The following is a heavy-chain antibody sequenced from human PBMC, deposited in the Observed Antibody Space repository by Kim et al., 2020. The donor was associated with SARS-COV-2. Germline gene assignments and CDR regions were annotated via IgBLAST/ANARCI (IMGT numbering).Heavy chain of an antibody. J-gene: IGHJ4*03. CDR2: IYPTGRT. V-gene: IGHV4-31*02. Sequence: SWPSQHPGRGLEWIGNIYPTGRTYYNPPLKSRVNVSIDMTQNQFALELGSVTAADTAVSYCAREPTSLRAGWMDHWGQGLLAT. CDR3: AREPTSLRAGWMDH. D-gene: IGHD5-12*01.